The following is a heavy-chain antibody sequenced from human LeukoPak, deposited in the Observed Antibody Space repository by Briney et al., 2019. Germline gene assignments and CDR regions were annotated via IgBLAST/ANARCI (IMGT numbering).Heavy chain of an antibody. J-gene: IGHJ4*02. CDR1: GGSISSYY. V-gene: IGHV4-59*08. CDR2: IYYSGST. CDR3: ARFRARGPPL. Sequence: PSETLSLTCTVSGGSISSYYWSWIWQPPGKGLEWIGYIYYSGSTNYNPSLKSRVTISVDTSKNQFSLKLSSVTAADTAVYYCARFRARGPPLWGQGTLVTVSS.